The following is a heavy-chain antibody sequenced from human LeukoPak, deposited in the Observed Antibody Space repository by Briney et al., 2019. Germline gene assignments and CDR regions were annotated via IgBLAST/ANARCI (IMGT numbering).Heavy chain of an antibody. J-gene: IGHJ6*02. CDR1: GFTFNDHA. Sequence: PGGSLRLSCAASGFTFNDHAMSWVRQAPGKGLESVSTISGSGGRTYYTDSVKGRFTISRDNSKNTLYLQMNSLRGEDTAVYYCAKHQQVYGDSLMDVWGQGTTVTVSS. D-gene: IGHD4-17*01. CDR2: ISGSGGRT. V-gene: IGHV3-23*01. CDR3: AKHQQVYGDSLMDV.